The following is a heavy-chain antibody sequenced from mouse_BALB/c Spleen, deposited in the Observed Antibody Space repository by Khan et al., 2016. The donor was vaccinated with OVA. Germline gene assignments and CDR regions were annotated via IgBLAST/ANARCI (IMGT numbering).Heavy chain of an antibody. D-gene: IGHD1-2*01. CDR2: INPYNGVS. V-gene: IGHV1-20*01. Sequence: EVQLQQSGPELVKPGDSMKISCKASGYSFTDYTLNWVKQSRGKTLEWIGLINPYNGVSNYNQKFKGKATLTVDKSSSTAYMELLRLTSEDSAVYYYARSGYGGFAYWGQGTLVTVSA. CDR3: ARSGYGGFAY. CDR1: GYSFTDYT. J-gene: IGHJ3*01.